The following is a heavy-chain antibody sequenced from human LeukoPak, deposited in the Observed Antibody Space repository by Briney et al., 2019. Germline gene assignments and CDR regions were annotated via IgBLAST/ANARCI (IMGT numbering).Heavy chain of an antibody. CDR2: VYHSGST. CDR1: GGSISSGGYY. CDR3: ARSGRCSSTSCYNQQL. V-gene: IGHV4-30-2*01. J-gene: IGHJ4*02. D-gene: IGHD2-2*01. Sequence: SETLSLTCTVSGGSISSGGYYWSWIRQPPGKGLEWIGYVYHSGSTYYNPSLKSRVTILVDRSKNQFSLKLSSVTAADTAVYYCARSGRCSSTSCYNQQLWGQGTLVTVSS.